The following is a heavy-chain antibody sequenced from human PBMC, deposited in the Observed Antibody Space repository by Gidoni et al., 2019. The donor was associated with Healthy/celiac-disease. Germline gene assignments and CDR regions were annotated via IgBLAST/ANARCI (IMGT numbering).Heavy chain of an antibody. CDR1: GGSISSSSYY. CDR2: IYYSGST. CDR3: IAVAGTFSSRFYNYYYGMDV. J-gene: IGHJ6*02. V-gene: IGHV4-39*01. Sequence: QLQLQEAGPGLVKPSETLSLTCTVSGGSISSSSYYWGWLRQPPGKGLEWIGSIYYSGSTYYNPSLKSRVTISVDTSKNQFSLKLSSVTAADTAVYYCIAVAGTFSSRFYNYYYGMDVWGQGTTVTVSS. D-gene: IGHD6-19*01.